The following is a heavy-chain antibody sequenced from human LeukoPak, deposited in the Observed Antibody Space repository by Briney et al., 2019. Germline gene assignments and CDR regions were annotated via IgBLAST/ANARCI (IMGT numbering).Heavy chain of an antibody. D-gene: IGHD3-10*01. CDR1: GGTFSSYA. V-gene: IGHV1-69*01. Sequence: ASVKVSCKASGGTFSSYAISWVRQAPGQGLEWMGGITPIFGTANYAQKFQGRVTITADESTSTAYMELSSLRSEDTAVYYCASGEGGAAFDIWGQGTMVTVSS. J-gene: IGHJ3*02. CDR2: ITPIFGTA. CDR3: ASGEGGAAFDI.